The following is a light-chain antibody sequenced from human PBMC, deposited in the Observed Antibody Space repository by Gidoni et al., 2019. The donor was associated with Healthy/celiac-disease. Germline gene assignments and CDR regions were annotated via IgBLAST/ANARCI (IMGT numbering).Light chain of an antibody. Sequence: QSPLTQPRPVSGSPGQSVTISCTGTSSDVGGYNYVSWYQQHPGKAPKRMIYDVSKRPSGVPDRFSGSKSGNTASLTISGLQAEDEADYYCCSYAGSYTYVVFGGGTKLTVL. J-gene: IGLJ2*01. CDR2: DVS. CDR1: SSDVGGYNY. CDR3: CSYAGSYTYVV. V-gene: IGLV2-11*01.